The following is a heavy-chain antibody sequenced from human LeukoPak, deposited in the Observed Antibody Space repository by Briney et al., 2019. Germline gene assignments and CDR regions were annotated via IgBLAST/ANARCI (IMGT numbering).Heavy chain of an antibody. Sequence: ASVKVSCKASGYTFTSYAMNWVRQAPGQGLEGMGWINTNTGNPTYAQGFTGRFVFSLDTSVSTAYLQISSLKAEDTAVYYCARVGPLRFLEWLTDYYYYMDVWGKGTTVTVSS. CDR2: INTNTGNP. CDR1: GYTFTSYA. CDR3: ARVGPLRFLEWLTDYYYYMDV. D-gene: IGHD3-3*01. J-gene: IGHJ6*03. V-gene: IGHV7-4-1*02.